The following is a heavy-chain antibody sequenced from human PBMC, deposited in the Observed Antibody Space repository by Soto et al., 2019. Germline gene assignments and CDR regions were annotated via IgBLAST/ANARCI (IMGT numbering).Heavy chain of an antibody. V-gene: IGHV3-30*18. J-gene: IGHJ4*02. D-gene: IGHD4-17*01. CDR2: ISYDGSNK. CDR1: GFTFSSYG. CDR3: AKANRAWGDYSLDY. Sequence: QVQLVESGGGVVQPGRSLRLSCAASGFTFSSYGMHWVRQAPGKGLEWVAVISYDGSNKYYADSVKGRFTISRDNSKNTLYLQMNSLRAEDTAVYYCAKANRAWGDYSLDYWGQGTLVTVSS.